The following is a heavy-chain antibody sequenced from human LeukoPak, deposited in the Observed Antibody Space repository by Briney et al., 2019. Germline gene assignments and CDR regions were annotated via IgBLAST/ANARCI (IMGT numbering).Heavy chain of an antibody. D-gene: IGHD3-10*01. CDR1: GYTLTKLS. CDR3: ATWWEVRGVIHDY. CDR2: FYPEDGET. V-gene: IGHV1-24*01. J-gene: IGHJ4*02. Sequence: PGASVKVSCKVSGYTLTKLSMHWVRQAPGTGLEWMGSFYPEDGETIYAQKFQGRVAMSEDTSTDTAYMELSSLRSEDTAVYYCATWWEVRGVIHDYWGQGNLVTVSS.